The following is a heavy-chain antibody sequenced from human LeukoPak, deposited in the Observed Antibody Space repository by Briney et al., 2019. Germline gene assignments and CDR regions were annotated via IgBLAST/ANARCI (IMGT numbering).Heavy chain of an antibody. D-gene: IGHD5-18*01. CDR2: IYHSGST. Sequence: SETLSLTCAVSGGSISSGGYSWSWIRQPPGKGLEWIGYIYHSGSTYYNPSLKSRVTISVDRSKNQFSLKLSSVTAADTAVYYCARDGKGQIQPQVLFHYWGQGTLVTVSS. CDR1: GGSISSGGYS. V-gene: IGHV4-30-2*01. J-gene: IGHJ4*02. CDR3: ARDGKGQIQPQVLFHY.